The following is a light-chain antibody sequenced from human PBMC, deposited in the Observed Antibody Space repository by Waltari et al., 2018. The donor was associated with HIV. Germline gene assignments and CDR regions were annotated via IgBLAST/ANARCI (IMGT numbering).Light chain of an antibody. J-gene: IGLJ2*01. CDR3: QVWDANTDVV. CDR1: DIGTRS. CDR2: YDG. V-gene: IGLV3-21*04. Sequence: SYVLTQTHSVSVAPGKTATLTCEGSDIGTRSVHWYRQKPGQAPVLVIYYDGERPSGIAERFSGSNSGNTATLTISRVGVGDEADYYCQVWDANTDVVFGTGTKLTVL.